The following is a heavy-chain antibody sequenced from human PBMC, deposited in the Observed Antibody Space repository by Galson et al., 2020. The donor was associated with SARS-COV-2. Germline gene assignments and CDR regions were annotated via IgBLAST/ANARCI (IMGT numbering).Heavy chain of an antibody. Sequence: GGSMRLSCAASGFTFSSYGMHWVRQAPGKGLEWVAVIWYDGSNKYYADSVKGRFTISRDNSKNTLYLQMNSLRAEDTAVYYCAKSHDYGGNPDQIWGQGTMVTVSS. CDR1: GFTFSSYG. V-gene: IGHV3-33*06. J-gene: IGHJ3*02. CDR2: IWYDGSNK. D-gene: IGHD4-17*01. CDR3: AKSHDYGGNPDQI.